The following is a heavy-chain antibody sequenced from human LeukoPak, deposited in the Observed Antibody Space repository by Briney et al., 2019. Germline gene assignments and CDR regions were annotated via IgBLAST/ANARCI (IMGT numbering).Heavy chain of an antibody. V-gene: IGHV1-18*01. J-gene: IGHJ6*02. Sequence: ASVKVSCKASGYTFTSYGISWVRQAPGQGLEWMGWISAYNGNTNYAQKLQGRVTMTTDTSTSTAYMELRRLRSDDTAVYYCARGYLATATPQGMDVWGQGTTVTVSS. CDR2: ISAYNGNT. CDR1: GYTFTSYG. D-gene: IGHD4-17*01. CDR3: ARGYLATATPQGMDV.